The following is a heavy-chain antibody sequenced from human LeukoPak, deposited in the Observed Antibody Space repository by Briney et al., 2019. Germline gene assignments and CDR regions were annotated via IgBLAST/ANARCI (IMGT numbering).Heavy chain of an antibody. CDR2: IYHSGST. J-gene: IGHJ5*02. CDR1: GGSISSGGYY. V-gene: IGHV4-30-2*01. Sequence: PSETLSLTCTVSGGSISSGGYYWSWIRQPPGKGLEWIGYIYHSGSTYYNPSLKSRVPISVDRSKNQFSLKLSSVTAADTAVYYCARDPKYSSSWYHWGQGTLVTVSS. D-gene: IGHD6-13*01. CDR3: ARDPKYSSSWYH.